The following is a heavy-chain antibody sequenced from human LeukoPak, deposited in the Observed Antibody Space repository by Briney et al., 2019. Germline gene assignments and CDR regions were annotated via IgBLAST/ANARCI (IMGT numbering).Heavy chain of an antibody. CDR1: GDSIRSSPYY. CDR2: TYYSGTT. V-gene: IGHV4-39*01. J-gene: IGHJ3*02. D-gene: IGHD2-8*01. Sequence: PSETLSLTCTVSGDSIRSSPYYWAWIRQPPGKGLEWIGTTYYSGTTSYNSSLKSRVTISVDTPKNQVSLKVSSVTAADTAMFYCARIMADQNAFDMWGQGTMVTVSS. CDR3: ARIMADQNAFDM.